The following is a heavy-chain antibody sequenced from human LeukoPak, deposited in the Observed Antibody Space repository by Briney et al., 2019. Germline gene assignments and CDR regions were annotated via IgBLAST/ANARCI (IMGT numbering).Heavy chain of an antibody. CDR1: GYTFTSYG. D-gene: IGHD6-19*01. CDR2: ISAYNGNT. Sequence: ASVKVSCKASGYTFTSYGISWVRQAPGQGLEWMGWISAYNGNTNYAQKLQGRVTMTTDTSTRTAYMELSRLRSDDTAVYYCARSSGWYSDDYFDYWGQGTLVTVSS. J-gene: IGHJ4*02. V-gene: IGHV1-18*04. CDR3: ARSSGWYSDDYFDY.